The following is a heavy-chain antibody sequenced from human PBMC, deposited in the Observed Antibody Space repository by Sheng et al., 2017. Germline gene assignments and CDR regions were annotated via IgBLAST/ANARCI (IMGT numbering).Heavy chain of an antibody. CDR1: GGSISSTSYY. V-gene: IGHV4-39*07. D-gene: IGHD6-19*01. J-gene: IGHJ4*02. Sequence: QLQLQESGPGLVQPSETLSLTCTVSGGSISSTSYYWVWIRQPPGKGLEWIGTIYYSGSNDYNASLQSRVTISLDTSKNQFSLKLSSVTAADTAVYYCARVSSGLDFWGQGTLVTGLL. CDR2: IYYSGSN. CDR3: ARVSSGLDF.